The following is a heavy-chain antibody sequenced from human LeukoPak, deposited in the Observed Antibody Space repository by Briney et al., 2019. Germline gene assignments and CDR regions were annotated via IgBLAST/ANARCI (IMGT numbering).Heavy chain of an antibody. Sequence: ESLKISCKGSGYTFTTYWIGWVRQMPGKGLEWMGIIYPADSDPRYSPSFQGQVTISADTSISTAYPQWSSLKASDSAMYYCVRHGLGSSWFGFDYWGHGTLVTVSS. D-gene: IGHD6-13*01. CDR1: GYTFTTYW. J-gene: IGHJ4*01. V-gene: IGHV5-51*01. CDR2: IYPADSDP. CDR3: VRHGLGSSWFGFDY.